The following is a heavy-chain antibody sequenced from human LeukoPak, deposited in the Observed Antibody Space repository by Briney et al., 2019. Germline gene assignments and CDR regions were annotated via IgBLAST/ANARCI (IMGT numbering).Heavy chain of an antibody. J-gene: IGHJ3*02. V-gene: IGHV4-59*01. Sequence: PSETLSLTCTVSGGSIGGYYWSWIRQPPEKGLEWIGYIYHTGSTSYSPSLKSRLTISVDTSKKQFSLKLNSVTAADTAVYYCAGDRTAAGIDTFDIWGQGTMVTVSS. D-gene: IGHD6-19*01. CDR2: IYHTGST. CDR3: AGDRTAAGIDTFDI. CDR1: GGSIGGYY.